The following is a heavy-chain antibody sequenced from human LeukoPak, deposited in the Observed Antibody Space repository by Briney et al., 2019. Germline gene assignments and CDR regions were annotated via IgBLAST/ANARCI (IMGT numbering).Heavy chain of an antibody. CDR1: GFTFSSYW. D-gene: IGHD3-16*01. Sequence: GGSLRLSCAASGFTFSSYWMHWVRHAPGKGPMWVSRIDGDGSSTSCADSVKGRFTVSRDNAKNTFYMEMNSLRAEDTAVYYCTTLLYYDHAFDIWGQGTMVTVSS. CDR2: IDGDGSST. CDR3: TTLLYYDHAFDI. V-gene: IGHV3-74*01. J-gene: IGHJ3*02.